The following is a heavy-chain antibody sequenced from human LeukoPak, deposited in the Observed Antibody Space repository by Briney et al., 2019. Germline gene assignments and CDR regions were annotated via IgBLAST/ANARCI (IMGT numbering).Heavy chain of an antibody. J-gene: IGHJ4*02. CDR3: ARVPYFYGSGSYWDY. Sequence: SSETLSLTCTVSGYSISSGYYWGWIRQPPGKGLEWIGSIYHSGSTYYNPSLKSRVTISVDTSKNQFSLKLSSVTAADTAVYYCARVPYFYGSGSYWDYWGQGTLVTVSS. D-gene: IGHD3-10*01. CDR2: IYHSGST. V-gene: IGHV4-38-2*02. CDR1: GYSISSGYY.